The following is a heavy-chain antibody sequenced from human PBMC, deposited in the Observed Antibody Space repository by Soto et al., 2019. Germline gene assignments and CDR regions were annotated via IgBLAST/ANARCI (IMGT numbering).Heavy chain of an antibody. CDR2: INHSGST. CDR1: GGTFRGYY. Sequence: QVQLQQWGAGLLKPSETLSLTCAVYGGTFRGYYWSWVRQPPGKGLEWIGEINHSGSTDYNSSLKSRVTISMKTTKSPLWLLLSSVAAAHAAVYYCATRRTYYDFWRGNYAVQNDAFDFWGQGTMVTVSS. J-gene: IGHJ3*01. D-gene: IGHD3-3*01. V-gene: IGHV4-34*08. CDR3: ATRRTYYDFWRGNYAVQNDAFDF.